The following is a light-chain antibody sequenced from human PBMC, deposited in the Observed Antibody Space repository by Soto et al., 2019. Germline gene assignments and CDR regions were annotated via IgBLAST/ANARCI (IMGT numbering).Light chain of an antibody. J-gene: IGLJ1*01. Sequence: QSVLTQPPSVSGAPGQRVTISCTGSSSNIGAGYDVHWYQQFPGRAPKLLIYANSNRPSGVPDRFSGSRSGTSASLAITGLQAEDEGDYSCQSYDSSLSGFYVFGSGTKVTVL. CDR2: ANS. CDR1: SSNIGAGYD. CDR3: QSYDSSLSGFYV. V-gene: IGLV1-40*01.